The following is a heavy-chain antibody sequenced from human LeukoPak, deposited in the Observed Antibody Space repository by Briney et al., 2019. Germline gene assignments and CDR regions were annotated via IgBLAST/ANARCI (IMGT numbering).Heavy chain of an antibody. J-gene: IGHJ4*02. Sequence: PSETLSLTCTVSGGSISSGGYYWSWVRQHPGKGLEWIGYIYCSGSTYYNPSLKSRVTISVDTSKNQFSLKLSSGTAADTAVYYCARDYYDSSGSCGLDYWGQGTLVTVSS. CDR3: ARDYYDSSGSCGLDY. CDR2: IYCSGST. D-gene: IGHD3-22*01. CDR1: GGSISSGGYY. V-gene: IGHV4-31*03.